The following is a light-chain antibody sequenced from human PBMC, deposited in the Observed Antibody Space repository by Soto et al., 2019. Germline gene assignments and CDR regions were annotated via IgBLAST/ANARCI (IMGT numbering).Light chain of an antibody. CDR2: DAS. CDR1: QSIRRY. V-gene: IGKV3-11*01. Sequence: EIVLTQSPATLSLSPGERATLSCRASQSIRRYLAWYQQKPGQAPRLLIYDASNRATGIPARFSGSGSGTDFTLTISSLEPEDFAVYYCQHRSHWPPEIFGGGTKVEIK. J-gene: IGKJ4*01. CDR3: QHRSHWPPEI.